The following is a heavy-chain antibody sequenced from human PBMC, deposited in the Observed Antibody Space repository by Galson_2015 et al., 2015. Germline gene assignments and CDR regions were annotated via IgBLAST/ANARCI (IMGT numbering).Heavy chain of an antibody. V-gene: IGHV1-18*01. D-gene: IGHD6-6*01. CDR1: GYTFNSYD. CDR3: ARDWRLVHYFDY. J-gene: IGHJ4*02. CDR2: VSDYNGNT. Sequence: SGYTFNSYDINLGRHAPGQGLAWMVWVSDYNGNTNYAQKLQARVTMTTDTSTSTAYMELRSLRSDDTAVYYCARDWRLVHYFDYWGQGTLVTVSS.